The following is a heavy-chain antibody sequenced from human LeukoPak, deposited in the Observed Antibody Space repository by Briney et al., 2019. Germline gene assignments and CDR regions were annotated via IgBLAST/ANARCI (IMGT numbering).Heavy chain of an antibody. CDR1: GFPLSSYW. J-gene: IGHJ4*02. CDR2: IKQDGSEK. Sequence: GRSLRLSCVASGFPLSSYWMSWVRQAPGKGLEWVANIKQDGSEKYYVDSVKGRFTIPRDNAKNSLYLQMNSLRAEDTAVYYCARQGSGSYLFDYWGQGTLVTVSS. CDR3: ARQGSGSYLFDY. V-gene: IGHV3-7*01. D-gene: IGHD3-10*01.